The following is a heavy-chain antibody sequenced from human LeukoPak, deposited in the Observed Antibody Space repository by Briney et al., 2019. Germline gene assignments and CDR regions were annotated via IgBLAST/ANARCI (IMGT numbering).Heavy chain of an antibody. J-gene: IGHJ4*02. V-gene: IGHV3-30-3*01. Sequence: PGGSLRLSCAASGFTFSSYAMHWVRQAPGKGLEWVAVISYDGSNKYYADSVKGRFTISRDNSKNTLYLQMNSLRAEDTAVYYCARDSSTYYYDRSGYDFWGQGTLVTVSS. D-gene: IGHD3-22*01. CDR2: ISYDGSNK. CDR1: GFTFSSYA. CDR3: ARDSSTYYYDRSGYDF.